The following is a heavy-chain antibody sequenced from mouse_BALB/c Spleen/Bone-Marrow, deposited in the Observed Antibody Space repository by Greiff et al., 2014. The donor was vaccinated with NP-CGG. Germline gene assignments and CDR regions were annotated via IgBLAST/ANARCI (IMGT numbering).Heavy chain of an antibody. CDR3: ARSLLRRDALDY. Sequence: EVQLQQSGPELEKPGASVRISCKASGYSFTGYNINWVRQSNGKSLEWIGYIDPYSGGTSYYQRFKDRATLTVDKSSSTAYMQLKSLTSEDSAVYYCARSLLRRDALDYWDQGTSVTVSS. CDR1: GYSFTGYN. J-gene: IGHJ4*01. D-gene: IGHD2-12*01. CDR2: IDPYSGGT. V-gene: IGHV1S135*01.